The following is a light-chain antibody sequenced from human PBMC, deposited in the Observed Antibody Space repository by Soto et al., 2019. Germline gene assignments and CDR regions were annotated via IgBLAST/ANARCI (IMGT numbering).Light chain of an antibody. CDR1: QSISSW. J-gene: IGKJ1*01. CDR3: LLDYSYFWA. V-gene: IGKV1-5*01. CDR2: DAS. Sequence: DIQMTQSPSTLSASVGDRVTITCRASQSISSWLSWYLQKPWKAPKLLIFDASSLESGVPSRFSGSGSGTEFTLTISSLQPEDFATYYCLLDYSYFWAFGQGSKVDIK.